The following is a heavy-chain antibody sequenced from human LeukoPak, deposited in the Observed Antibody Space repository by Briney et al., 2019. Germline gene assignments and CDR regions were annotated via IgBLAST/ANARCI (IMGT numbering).Heavy chain of an antibody. CDR1: GYTFTGYY. J-gene: IGHJ3*02. V-gene: IGHV1-2*02. CDR3: ATLMGDGYNSDALDI. D-gene: IGHD5-24*01. Sequence: ASVKVSCKASGYTFTGYYMHWVRQAPGQGLEWMGWINPNGGGTNYAQKFQGRVTMTRDTSISTAYMELSRLRSDDTAVYYCATLMGDGYNSDALDIWGQGTMVTVSS. CDR2: INPNGGGT.